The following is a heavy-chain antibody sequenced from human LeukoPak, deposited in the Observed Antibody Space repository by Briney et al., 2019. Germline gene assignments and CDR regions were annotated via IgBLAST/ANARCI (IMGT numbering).Heavy chain of an antibody. D-gene: IGHD3-22*01. J-gene: IGHJ4*02. CDR3: ARGGTFSGYGGY. V-gene: IGHV4-34*01. CDR2: INHRGSI. Sequence: SETLSLTCAVYGGSFSGYYWNWIRQPPGKGLEWIGEINHRGSINYNPSLKSRVTISVDTSKNQFSLKLSSVTAADTAMYYCARGGTFSGYGGYWGQGTLVIVSS. CDR1: GGSFSGYY.